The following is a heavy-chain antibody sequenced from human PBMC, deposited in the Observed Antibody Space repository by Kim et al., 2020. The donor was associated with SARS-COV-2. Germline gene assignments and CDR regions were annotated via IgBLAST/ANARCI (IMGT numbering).Heavy chain of an antibody. J-gene: IGHJ4*02. CDR3: AKDFIAAAGIGDY. V-gene: IGHV3-23*01. Sequence: YADSVKGRFTITRDNSKNTLYLQMNSLRAEDTAVYYCAKDFIAAAGIGDYWGQGTLVTVYS. D-gene: IGHD6-13*01.